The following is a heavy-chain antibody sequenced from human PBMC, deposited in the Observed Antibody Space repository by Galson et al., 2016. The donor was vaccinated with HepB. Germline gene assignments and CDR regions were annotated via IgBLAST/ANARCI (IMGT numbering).Heavy chain of an antibody. V-gene: IGHV4-34*01. CDR2: INHTGTT. J-gene: IGHJ4*02. D-gene: IGHD2-8*02. Sequence: WIRQSPGKGLEWIGEINHTGTTKYNPSLKSRVTKSVDTSKKELSLKLTSVTAADPAVYYCAKFDCHGGVCLDYWGQGALVTVSA. CDR3: AKFDCHGGVCLDY.